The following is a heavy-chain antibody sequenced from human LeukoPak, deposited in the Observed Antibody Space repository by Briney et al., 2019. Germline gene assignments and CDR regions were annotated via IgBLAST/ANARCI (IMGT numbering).Heavy chain of an antibody. Sequence: PGGSLRLSCAASGFTFSSYWMHWVRQAPGKGLVWVSRSNSDGSSTSYADSVKGRFTISTDNAKNTLYLQMNSLRAEDTAVYYWVRVHYPLEDCSGGSCYGDYWGQGTLVTVSS. J-gene: IGHJ4*02. CDR2: SNSDGSST. V-gene: IGHV3-74*01. CDR3: VRVHYPLEDCSGGSCYGDY. CDR1: GFTFSSYW. D-gene: IGHD2-15*01.